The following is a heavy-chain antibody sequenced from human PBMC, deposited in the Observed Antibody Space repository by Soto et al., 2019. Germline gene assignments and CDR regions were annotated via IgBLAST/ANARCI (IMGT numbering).Heavy chain of an antibody. V-gene: IGHV3-30*04. D-gene: IGHD1-26*01. CDR1: GFTFSDYP. CDR2: ISYDGRVK. J-gene: IGHJ4*02. CDR3: ARDFIVGAPDYFDY. Sequence: QVQLVESGGGVVQPGRSLSLSCAASGFTFSDYPIHWVRQAPGKGLGWVAVISYDGRVKYYVDSVKGRFTISRDDSKNTLYLQMNSLRVDDTAVYYCARDFIVGAPDYFDYWGQGTLVTVSS.